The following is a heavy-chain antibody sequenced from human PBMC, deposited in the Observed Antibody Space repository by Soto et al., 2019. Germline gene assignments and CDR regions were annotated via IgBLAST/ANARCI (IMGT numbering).Heavy chain of an antibody. CDR3: ATYSSHFDY. CDR2: ISATGTTT. Sequence: EVQLMESGGGLVQPGGCLRLSCAASEFSFSSYALNWVRQAPGKGLEWVSAISATGTTTYYADSVKGRFTNSRDNSKSTLFLQMDSLSPEDTAVYYCATYSSHFDYWGQRTLVTVSS. CDR1: EFSFSSYA. V-gene: IGHV3-23*01. D-gene: IGHD6-13*01. J-gene: IGHJ4*02.